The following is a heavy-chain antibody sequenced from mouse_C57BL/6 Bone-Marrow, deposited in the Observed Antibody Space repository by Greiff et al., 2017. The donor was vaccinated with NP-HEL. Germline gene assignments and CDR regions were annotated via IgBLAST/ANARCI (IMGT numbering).Heavy chain of an antibody. CDR1: GFTFSDFC. Sequence: EVKVVESGGGLVQSGRSLRLSCATSGFTFSDFCMEWVRQAPGKGLEWIAASRNKANDYTTEYSASVKGRFIVSRDTSQSILYLQMNALRAEDTAIYYCARDDLITTGEFAYWGQGTLVTVSA. D-gene: IGHD1-1*01. J-gene: IGHJ3*01. V-gene: IGHV7-1*01. CDR2: SRNKANDYTT. CDR3: ARDDLITTGEFAY.